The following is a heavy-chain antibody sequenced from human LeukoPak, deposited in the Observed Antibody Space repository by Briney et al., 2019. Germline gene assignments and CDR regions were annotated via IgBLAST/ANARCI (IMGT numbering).Heavy chain of an antibody. CDR1: GFTFSSDY. J-gene: IGHJ4*02. CDR3: AGRRSSGWYAY. V-gene: IGHV3-53*01. Sequence: GGSLRLSCASSGFTFSSDYMSWVRQAPGKGLEWVAVIYSGGSTYYADSVKGRFLIFRDTSKNTVDLQMNSLRVEDTAVYYCAGRRSSGWYAYWGQGTLVTVSS. CDR2: IYSGGST. D-gene: IGHD6-19*01.